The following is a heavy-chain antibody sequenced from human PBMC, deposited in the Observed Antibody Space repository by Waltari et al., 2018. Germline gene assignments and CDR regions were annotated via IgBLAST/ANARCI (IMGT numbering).Heavy chain of an antibody. Sequence: QVQLVQSGAEVKKPGSSVKVSCKASGGTFSSYTISWVRKAPGQGLEWMGRIIPILGIANYAQKVQGRVTITADKSTSTAYMELSSLRSEDTAVYYCARDRGYDFWSGSGTFDYWGQGTLVTISS. CDR1: GGTFSSYT. V-gene: IGHV1-69*08. D-gene: IGHD3-3*01. J-gene: IGHJ4*02. CDR2: IIPILGIA. CDR3: ARDRGYDFWSGSGTFDY.